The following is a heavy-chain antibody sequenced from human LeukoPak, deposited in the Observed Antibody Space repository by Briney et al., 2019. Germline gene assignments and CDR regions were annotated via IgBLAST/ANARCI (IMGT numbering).Heavy chain of an antibody. Sequence: ASVKVSCKASGYTFTRYGVSWVRQAPGQGLEWVGWVSGYNHNTNYAHKLQGRVTMTTDTSTSTDYMELRSLTSDDTAMYYCARGGGRDSGRENDYWGQGTLVTVSS. V-gene: IGHV1-18*01. CDR2: VSGYNHNT. CDR1: GYTFTRYG. CDR3: ARGGGRDSGRENDY. J-gene: IGHJ4*02. D-gene: IGHD1-26*01.